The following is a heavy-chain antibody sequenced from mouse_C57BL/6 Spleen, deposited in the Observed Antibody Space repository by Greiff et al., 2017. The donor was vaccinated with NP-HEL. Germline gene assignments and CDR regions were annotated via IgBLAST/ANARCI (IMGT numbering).Heavy chain of an antibody. J-gene: IGHJ2*01. CDR1: GYAFSSSW. V-gene: IGHV1-82*01. Sequence: QVQLQQSGPELVKPGASVKISCKASGYAFSSSWMNWVKQRPGQGLEWIGRIYPGDGDTNYNGKFKGKATLTADKSSSTAYMQLSSLTSEDSAVYFCARSWRGRGYYFDYWGQGTTLTVSS. D-gene: IGHD3-3*01. CDR3: ARSWRGRGYYFDY. CDR2: IYPGDGDT.